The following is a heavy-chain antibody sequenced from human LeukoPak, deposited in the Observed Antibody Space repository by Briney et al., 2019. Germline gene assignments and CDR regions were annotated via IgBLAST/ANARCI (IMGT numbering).Heavy chain of an antibody. CDR3: ARYSSGWNYSYGMDV. CDR1: GYTFTSYA. J-gene: IGHJ6*02. V-gene: IGHV7-4-1*02. CDR2: INTNTGNP. Sequence: ASVKVSCKASGYTFTSYAMTWVRQAPGQGLEWMGWINTNTGNPTYAQGFTGRFVFSLDTSVSTAYLQISSLKAEDTAVYYCARYSSGWNYSYGMDVWGQGTTVTVSS. D-gene: IGHD6-19*01.